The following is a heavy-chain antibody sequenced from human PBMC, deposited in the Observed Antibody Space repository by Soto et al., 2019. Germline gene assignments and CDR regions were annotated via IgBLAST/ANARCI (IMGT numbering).Heavy chain of an antibody. V-gene: IGHV4-59*08. D-gene: IGHD3-9*01. CDR2: IYYSGST. Sequence: SETLSLTCTVSGGSISSYYWSWIRQPPGKGLEWIGYIYYSGSTNYNPSLKSRVTISVDTSKNQFSLKLSSVTAADTAVYYCARQRYFDWLLWFDPWGQGTLVTVSS. J-gene: IGHJ5*02. CDR1: GGSISSYY. CDR3: ARQRYFDWLLWFDP.